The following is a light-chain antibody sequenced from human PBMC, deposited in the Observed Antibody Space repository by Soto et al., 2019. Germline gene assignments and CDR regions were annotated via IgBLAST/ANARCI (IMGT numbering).Light chain of an antibody. CDR1: QSISSS. CDR3: QQRSECPRP. Sequence: EIVLTQSPAPLSLSPGERATLSCRASQSISSSLAWYQQKPGQAPRLLIYDASTRATGFPARFSGSGSGTDFTLTIGSLEPEDFAVYYCQQRSECPRPFGQGTKVEIK. J-gene: IGKJ1*01. CDR2: DAS. V-gene: IGKV3-11*01.